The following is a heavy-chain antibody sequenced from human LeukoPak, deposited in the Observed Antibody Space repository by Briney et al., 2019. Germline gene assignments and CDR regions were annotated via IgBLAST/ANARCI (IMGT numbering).Heavy chain of an antibody. CDR3: ARGPLLQYFHH. CDR2: IYATGST. Sequence: PSETLSLTCTVSGDSITSGTYSWSWIRQPAGKGLEWIGRIYATGSTKYNPSLQSRVTISLDTSKNHFSLNLSSMTAADTAVYYCARGPLLQYFHHWGQGALVTVSS. CDR1: GDSITSGTYS. V-gene: IGHV4-61*02. D-gene: IGHD3-10*01. J-gene: IGHJ1*01.